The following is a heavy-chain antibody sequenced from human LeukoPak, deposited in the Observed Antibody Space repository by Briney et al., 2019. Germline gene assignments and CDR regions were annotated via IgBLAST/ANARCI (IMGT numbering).Heavy chain of an antibody. CDR2: ISYDGSNK. D-gene: IGHD3-10*01. J-gene: IGHJ4*02. CDR1: GFTFSSYG. V-gene: IGHV3-30*18. CDR3: AKGSQLWFGELPDFDY. Sequence: GRSLRLSCAASGFTFSSYGMHWVRQASGKGLEWVAVISYDGSNKYYADSVKGRFTISRDNSKNTLYLQMNSLRAEDTAVYYCAKGSQLWFGELPDFDYWGQGTLVTVSS.